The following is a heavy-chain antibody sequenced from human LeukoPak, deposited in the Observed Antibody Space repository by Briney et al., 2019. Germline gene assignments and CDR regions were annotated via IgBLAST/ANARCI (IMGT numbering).Heavy chain of an antibody. CDR1: GFTFSSYG. Sequence: SGGSLRLSCAASGFTFSSYGMSWVRQAPGKGLEWVSAISGSGGSTYYADSVKGRFTISRDNSKNTLYLQMNSLRAEDTAVYYCAKERFTYYYDSGGFQHWGQGTLVTVSS. J-gene: IGHJ1*01. CDR2: ISGSGGST. V-gene: IGHV3-23*01. CDR3: AKERFTYYYDSGGFQH. D-gene: IGHD3-22*01.